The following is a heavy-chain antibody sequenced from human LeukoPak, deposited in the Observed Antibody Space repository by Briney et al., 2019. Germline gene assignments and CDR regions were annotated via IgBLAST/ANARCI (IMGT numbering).Heavy chain of an antibody. CDR1: GFTFSDYY. CDR3: ARGLGYCSGGSCPRRAFDI. D-gene: IGHD2-15*01. Sequence: GGSLRLSCAASGFTFSDYYMSWIRQAPGKGLEWVSFISSSGITIYYADSMKGRFTISRDNAKNSVYLQMNSLRAEDTAVYYCARGLGYCSGGSCPRRAFDIWGQGTVVTVSS. V-gene: IGHV3-11*01. J-gene: IGHJ3*02. CDR2: ISSSGITI.